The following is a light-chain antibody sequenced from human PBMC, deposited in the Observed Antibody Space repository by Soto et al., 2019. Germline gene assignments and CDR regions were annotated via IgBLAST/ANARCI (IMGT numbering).Light chain of an antibody. J-gene: IGKJ4*01. CDR3: QQSYVTPVT. Sequence: DLHMTQSPSTLSASLGDSVTITCRASQSIGTYLDWYQYKTGKAPKVVIYAVSSLQAGVPSRFSGSGSGTDLTLTVSSLQPEDSATYYCQQSYVTPVTFGGGTKVDIK. CDR1: QSIGTY. V-gene: IGKV1-39*01. CDR2: AVS.